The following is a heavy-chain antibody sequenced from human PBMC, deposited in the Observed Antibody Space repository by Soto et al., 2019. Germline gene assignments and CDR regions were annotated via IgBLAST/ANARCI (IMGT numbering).Heavy chain of an antibody. J-gene: IGHJ4*02. CDR1: GFTADDYA. CDR3: AKDIGDYAFDY. CDR2: ISWNSGSI. V-gene: IGHV3-9*02. Sequence: GGSLRLSCVASGFTADDYAMHWVRQAPGKGLEWVSGISWNSGSIGYADSVKGRFTISRDNAKNSLCLQMNSLRGEDTALYFCAKDIGDYAFDYWGQGTLVTVSS. D-gene: IGHD4-17*01.